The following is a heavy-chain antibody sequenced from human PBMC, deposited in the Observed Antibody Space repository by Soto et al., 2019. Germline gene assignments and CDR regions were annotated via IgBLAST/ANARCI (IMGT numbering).Heavy chain of an antibody. CDR3: ARDKPPTTIFGVVTHQDYFDY. CDR1: GFTFSDYY. Sequence: LRLSCAASGFTFSDYYMSWIRQAPGKGLEWVSYISSSGSTIYYADSVKGRFTISRDNAKNSLYLQMNSLRAEDTAVYYCARDKPPTTIFGVVTHQDYFDYWGQGTLVTVSS. J-gene: IGHJ4*02. D-gene: IGHD3-3*01. CDR2: ISSSGSTI. V-gene: IGHV3-11*01.